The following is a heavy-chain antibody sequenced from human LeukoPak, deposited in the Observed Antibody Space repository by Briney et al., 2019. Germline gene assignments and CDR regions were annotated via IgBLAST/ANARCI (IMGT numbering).Heavy chain of an antibody. Sequence: GGSLRLSCAASGFTFSNYWMSWVRQAPGKGLEWVANIKQDGSEKYYVDSVKGRFTISRDNAKNSLYLQMNSLRAEDTAVYYCARGEHGGTNAFDIWGQGTMVTVSS. CDR1: GFTFSNYW. J-gene: IGHJ3*02. CDR2: IKQDGSEK. D-gene: IGHD1-14*01. V-gene: IGHV3-7*01. CDR3: ARGEHGGTNAFDI.